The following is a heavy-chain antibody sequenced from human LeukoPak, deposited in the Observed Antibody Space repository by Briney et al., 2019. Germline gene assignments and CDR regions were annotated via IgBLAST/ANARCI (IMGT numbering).Heavy chain of an antibody. V-gene: IGHV4-39*02. CDR2: VYYNGRT. D-gene: IGHD1-26*01. CDR3: ARRGNGSFYYFDD. CDR1: GDSITSRSFY. Sequence: SETLSLTCFVSGDSITSRSFYWGWIRRPPGKNLEWIGNVYYNGRTSYNPSLKTRVTISVDTSRNHFSLKLTSVTAADTAVYYCARRGNGSFYYFDDWGQGTLVTVSS. J-gene: IGHJ4*02.